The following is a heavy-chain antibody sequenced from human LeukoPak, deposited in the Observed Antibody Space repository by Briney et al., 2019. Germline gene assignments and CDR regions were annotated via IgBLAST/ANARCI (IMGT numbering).Heavy chain of an antibody. CDR2: IYYSGST. Sequence: SETLSLTCTVSGGSISSGDYYWSWIRQPPGKGLEWIGSIYYSGSTYYNPSLKSRVTISVDTSKNQFSLKLSSVTAADTAVYYCARTVTAMVIDAFDIWGQGTMVTVSS. J-gene: IGHJ3*02. V-gene: IGHV4-39*07. CDR3: ARTVTAMVIDAFDI. CDR1: GGSISSGDYY. D-gene: IGHD5-18*01.